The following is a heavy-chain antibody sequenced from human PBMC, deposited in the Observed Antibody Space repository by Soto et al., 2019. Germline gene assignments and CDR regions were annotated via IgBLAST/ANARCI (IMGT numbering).Heavy chain of an antibody. J-gene: IGHJ6*02. V-gene: IGHV3-23*01. CDR3: ARPRPGSGSHTGKGYYDYPMDR. CDR1: GFVFSNFA. CDR2: IGVVTRRS. D-gene: IGHD3-10*01. Sequence: PGGSLRLSCQASGFVFSNFAINWVRQAPGKGLEWVSTIGVVTRRSIFADSVKGRFAISRDNSKNTVYLQMNSLRPEDTALYYCARPRPGSGSHTGKGYYDYPMDRWGEGTKVTVSS.